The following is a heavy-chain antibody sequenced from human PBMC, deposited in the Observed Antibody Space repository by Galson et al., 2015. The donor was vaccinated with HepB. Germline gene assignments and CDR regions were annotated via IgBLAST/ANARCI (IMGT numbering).Heavy chain of an antibody. Sequence: SLRLSCAASGFTFSNAWMSWVRQAPGKGLEWVGRIKSKTDGGTTDYAAPVKGRFTISRDDSKNTLYLQMNSLKTEDTAVYYCTTELYDFWANYYMDVWGKGTTVTVSS. D-gene: IGHD3-3*01. CDR3: TTELYDFWANYYMDV. CDR1: GFTFSNAW. J-gene: IGHJ6*03. V-gene: IGHV3-15*01. CDR2: IKSKTDGGTT.